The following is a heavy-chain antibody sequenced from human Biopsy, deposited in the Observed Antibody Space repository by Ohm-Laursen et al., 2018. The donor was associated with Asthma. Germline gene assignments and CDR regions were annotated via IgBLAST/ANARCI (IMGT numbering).Heavy chain of an antibody. CDR2: IYYSGST. J-gene: IGHJ4*02. CDR3: ARAQDYYDSRGYYRSFDY. D-gene: IGHD3-22*01. V-gene: IGHV4-31*03. Sequence: SQTLSLTCIVSYGSITSGGYYWTWIRQHPGKGLEWIGFIYYSGSTYYNPSPKSRVSISIDTSKNQFSLKLSSVTAADTAVYYCARAQDYYDSRGYYRSFDYWGQGTLVTVSS. CDR1: YGSITSGGYY.